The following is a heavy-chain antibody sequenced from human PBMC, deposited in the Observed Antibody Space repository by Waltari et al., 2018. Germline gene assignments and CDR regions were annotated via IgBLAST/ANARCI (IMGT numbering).Heavy chain of an antibody. V-gene: IGHV4-30-4*08. CDR2: INHRGHT. Sequence: QVQLQEPGPGLVEPSQTLSLTCSVSGGSINNVAYYWNWIRQPPGKGLGWIGYINHRGHTSYTPSLKDRVTISRARFKSQFSLNLRSMTAADAAVYYCATVSKGYCDSITCYPEYFQNWGQGTLVTVSS. CDR1: GGSINNVAYY. CDR3: ATVSKGYCDSITCYPEYFQN. D-gene: IGHD2-15*01. J-gene: IGHJ1*01.